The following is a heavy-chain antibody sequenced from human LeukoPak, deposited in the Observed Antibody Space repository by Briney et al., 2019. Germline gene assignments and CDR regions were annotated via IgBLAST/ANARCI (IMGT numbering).Heavy chain of an antibody. CDR1: GFTFSSYG. Sequence: GASLRLSCAASGFTFSSYGMHWVRQAPGEGLEWVAFIRYDGSNKYYADSVKGRFSISRDNSKNTLYLQMNSLRAEDTAVYYCAKVTQHYYYDSSGYFPYYFDYWGQGTLVTVSS. J-gene: IGHJ4*02. V-gene: IGHV3-30*02. D-gene: IGHD3-22*01. CDR3: AKVTQHYYYDSSGYFPYYFDY. CDR2: IRYDGSNK.